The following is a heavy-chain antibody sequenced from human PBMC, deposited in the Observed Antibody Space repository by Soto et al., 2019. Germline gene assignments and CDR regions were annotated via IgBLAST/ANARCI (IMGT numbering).Heavy chain of an antibody. D-gene: IGHD3-10*01. J-gene: IGHJ3*02. CDR1: GGSISSGGYY. CDR2: IYYSGST. Sequence: QVQLQESGPGLVKPSQTLSLTCTVSGGSISSGGYYWSRIRQHPGKGLEWIGNIYYSGSTYYNPSLKSRVTISVDTSKNQFSLKLSSVTAADTAVYYCARVESYHSTAFDIWGQGTMVTVSS. CDR3: ARVESYHSTAFDI. V-gene: IGHV4-31*03.